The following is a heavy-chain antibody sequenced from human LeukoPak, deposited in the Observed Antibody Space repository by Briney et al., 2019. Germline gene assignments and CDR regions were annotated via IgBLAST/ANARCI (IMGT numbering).Heavy chain of an antibody. J-gene: IGHJ4*02. Sequence: ASVEVSCKASGYTLTDYYIHWVRQAPGQGLDRVGWINPNSGGTNYAPKFQGSVTVTRITSIRTAYMALNSLTSAAPAVYYCASVYSGDDLSQLDYWGQGTLVTVSS. D-gene: IGHD5-12*01. CDR1: GYTLTDYY. CDR2: INPNSGGT. V-gene: IGHV1-2*02. CDR3: ASVYSGDDLSQLDY.